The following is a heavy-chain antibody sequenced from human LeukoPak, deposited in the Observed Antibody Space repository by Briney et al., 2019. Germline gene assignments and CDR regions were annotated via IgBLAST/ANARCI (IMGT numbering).Heavy chain of an antibody. CDR2: IYYSGST. Sequence: SETLPLTCTVSGGSISSSSYYWGWIRQPPWKGLEWIGSIYYSGSTYYNPSLKSRVTISVDTSRNQFSLKLSSVTAADTAVYYCARDLAAAGTIDPWGQGTLVTVSS. CDR1: GGSISSSSYY. V-gene: IGHV4-39*07. D-gene: IGHD6-13*01. CDR3: ARDLAAAGTIDP. J-gene: IGHJ5*02.